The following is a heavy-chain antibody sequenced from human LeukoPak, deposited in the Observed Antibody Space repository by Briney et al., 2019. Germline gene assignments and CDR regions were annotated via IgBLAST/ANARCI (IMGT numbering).Heavy chain of an antibody. Sequence: SETLSLTCTVSAGSMSSDYWSWIRQPPGKGLEWLGYIYHSGSSFYNPSLKSRLTISIDTSKNQFSLKVSSVTAADTAVYYCARDRSGVFDPWGQGTLVTVSS. CDR2: IYHSGSS. V-gene: IGHV4-59*01. D-gene: IGHD7-27*01. J-gene: IGHJ5*02. CDR3: ARDRSGVFDP. CDR1: AGSMSSDY.